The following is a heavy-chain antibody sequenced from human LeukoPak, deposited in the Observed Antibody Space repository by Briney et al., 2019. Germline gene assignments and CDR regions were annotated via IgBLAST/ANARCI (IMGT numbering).Heavy chain of an antibody. CDR3: ASINPRTTFDP. Sequence: SETLSLTCTVSGGSISSYYWSWIRQPAGKGLEWIGRIYTSGSTNYNPSLKSRVTISVDTSKNQFSLKLSSVTAADTAVYYCASINPRTTFDPWGQGTLVTVSS. D-gene: IGHD1-7*01. CDR2: IYTSGST. J-gene: IGHJ5*02. CDR1: GGSISSYY. V-gene: IGHV4-4*07.